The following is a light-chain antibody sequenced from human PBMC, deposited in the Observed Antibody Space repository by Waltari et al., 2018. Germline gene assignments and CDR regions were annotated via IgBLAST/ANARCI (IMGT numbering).Light chain of an antibody. Sequence: CRASQSVTSISLSAYQQKLAQAPRLLLFGTSSRATGTPDRFSGSGSGTDFTLTISRREPDDVAVYYCHQYDGEVVTFGGGTKVEI. CDR1: QSVTSIS. CDR2: GTS. V-gene: IGKV3-20*01. CDR3: HQYDGEVVT. J-gene: IGKJ4*02.